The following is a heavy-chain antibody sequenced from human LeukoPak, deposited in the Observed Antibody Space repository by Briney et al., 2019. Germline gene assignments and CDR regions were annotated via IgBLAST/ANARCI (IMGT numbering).Heavy chain of an antibody. J-gene: IGHJ4*02. CDR1: GGSTSSSSYC. Sequence: SETLSLTCTVSGGSTSSSSYCWGWIRQPPGKGLEWIGSIYYSGSTYYNPSLKSRVTISVDTSKNQFSLKLSSVPAADTAMYYCARHTSGSYYSPFDYWGQGTLVTVSS. D-gene: IGHD1-26*01. CDR3: ARHTSGSYYSPFDY. V-gene: IGHV4-39*01. CDR2: IYYSGST.